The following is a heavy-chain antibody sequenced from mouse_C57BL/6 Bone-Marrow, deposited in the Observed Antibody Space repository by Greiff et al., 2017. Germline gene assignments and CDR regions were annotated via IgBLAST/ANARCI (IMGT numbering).Heavy chain of an antibody. CDR3: TITTGGGFAY. CDR1: GFNIKDYY. J-gene: IGHJ3*01. CDR2: IDPEDGDT. Sequence: EVQLQQSGAELVRPGASVKLSCTASGFNIKDYYMHWVKQRPEQGLEWIGRIDPEDGDTEYAPKFQGRATMTADTSSNTAYLQLSSLTSEDPAVYYCTITTGGGFAYGGRGTLVTVSA. D-gene: IGHD1-1*01. V-gene: IGHV14-1*01.